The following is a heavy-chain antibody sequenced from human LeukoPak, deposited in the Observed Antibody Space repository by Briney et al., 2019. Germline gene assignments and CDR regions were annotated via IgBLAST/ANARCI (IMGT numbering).Heavy chain of an antibody. Sequence: SGPTLVKPTQTLTLTCTFSGFSLRTSGMAVGWIRQPPGKALEWLALIYWDDDTRYRPSLRSRLTINKDTSKNQVVLTMANMDPVDTATYFCAHSLRGEGMGDPAYYFDLWGQGTLVTVSS. D-gene: IGHD3-16*01. CDR3: AHSLRGEGMGDPAYYFDL. CDR1: GFSLRTSGMA. CDR2: IYWDDDT. V-gene: IGHV2-5*02. J-gene: IGHJ4*02.